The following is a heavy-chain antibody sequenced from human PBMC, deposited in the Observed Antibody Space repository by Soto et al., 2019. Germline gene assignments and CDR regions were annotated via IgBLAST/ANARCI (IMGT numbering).Heavy chain of an antibody. D-gene: IGHD3-9*01. CDR3: ARSLYYDILTGQYYFDY. CDR2: ISAYNGNT. Sequence: ASVKVSCKASGYTFTSYGISWVRQAPGQGLEWMGWISAYNGNTNYAQKLQGRVTMTTDTSTSTAYMELRSLRSDDAAVYYCARSLYYDILTGQYYFDYWGQGTLVTVSS. CDR1: GYTFTSYG. V-gene: IGHV1-18*01. J-gene: IGHJ4*02.